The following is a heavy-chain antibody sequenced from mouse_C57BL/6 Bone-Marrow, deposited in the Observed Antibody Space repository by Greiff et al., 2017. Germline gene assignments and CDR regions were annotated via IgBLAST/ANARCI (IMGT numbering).Heavy chain of an antibody. CDR3: ARDYYGSRWYFDY. CDR2: INPNNGGT. J-gene: IGHJ2*01. Sequence: EVQLQQSGPELVKPGASVKISCTASGYTFTDYYMNWVKQSPGQSLEWIGDINPNNGGTSDNQKLKGKATLTVDKSSSTAYMELRSLTSEDSAVYDCARDYYGSRWYFDYWGQGTILTVSS. CDR1: GYTFTDYY. D-gene: IGHD1-1*01. V-gene: IGHV1-26*01.